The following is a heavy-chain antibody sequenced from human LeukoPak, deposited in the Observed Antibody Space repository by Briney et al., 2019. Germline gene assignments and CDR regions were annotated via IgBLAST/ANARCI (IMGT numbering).Heavy chain of an antibody. J-gene: IGHJ4*02. Sequence: GGSLRLSCAASEFTFSSYAMSWVRQAPGKGLEWVSGVSGSGVSTSYADSVKGRFIVSRENSKNTLYLQMNSLRAEDTAVYYCAKGKYSSGWYGDYWGQGTLVTVSS. D-gene: IGHD6-19*01. V-gene: IGHV3-23*01. CDR1: EFTFSSYA. CDR2: VSGSGVST. CDR3: AKGKYSSGWYGDY.